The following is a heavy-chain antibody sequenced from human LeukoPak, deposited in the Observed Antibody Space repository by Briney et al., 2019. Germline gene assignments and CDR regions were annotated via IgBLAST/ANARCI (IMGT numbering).Heavy chain of an antibody. J-gene: IGHJ4*02. CDR3: ARSGRTADY. D-gene: IGHD3-10*01. CDR1: GDSMNSGSYF. CDR2: IYSSGST. V-gene: IGHV4-61*09. Sequence: PSQTLSLTCTVSGDSMNSGSYFWNWIRQPAGKGLEFIGHIYSSGSTHYNPSLKSRVTISVDTSKNQISLKLSSMTAADTAVYYCARSGRTADYWGQGTLVTVSS.